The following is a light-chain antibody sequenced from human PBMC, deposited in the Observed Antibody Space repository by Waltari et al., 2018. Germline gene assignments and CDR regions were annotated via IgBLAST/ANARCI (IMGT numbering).Light chain of an antibody. CDR1: PALVPRGHL. CDR3: LLSYSGVRLYWV. J-gene: IGLJ3*02. Sequence: QAVVTQEPSLPVSPGGPVTLTCGPSPALVPRGHLPYWSQQKTGQAPRTLIYDTSDKHSWTPARFSGSLLGGKAALTLSGAQPEDEADYYCLLSYSGVRLYWVFGGGTKLTVL. CDR2: DTS. V-gene: IGLV7-46*01.